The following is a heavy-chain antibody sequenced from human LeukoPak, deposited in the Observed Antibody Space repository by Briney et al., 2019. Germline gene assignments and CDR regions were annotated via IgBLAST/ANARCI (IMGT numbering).Heavy chain of an antibody. J-gene: IGHJ4*02. V-gene: IGHV1-18*01. CDR1: GYTFSSYG. CDR2: ISAYNGNT. Sequence: ASVKVSCKASGYTFSSYGISWVRQAPGQGLEWMGWISAYNGNTNYAQKLQGRVTMTTDTSTSTAYMELRSLRSDDTAVYYCARAEYYDILTGYYLYWGQGTLVTVSS. CDR3: ARAEYYDILTGYYLY. D-gene: IGHD3-9*01.